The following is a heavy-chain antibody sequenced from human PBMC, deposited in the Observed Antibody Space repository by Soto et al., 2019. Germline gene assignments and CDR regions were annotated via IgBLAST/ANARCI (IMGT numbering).Heavy chain of an antibody. Sequence: PSETLSLTCTVSGASISSSSYYWGWIRQPPGKGLEWIGSIYYSGVTYYHPSLKSRVTISLDTSNNKFSLKLSSVIAADTAVYYCARQPIQTHDYYYYAMDVWGQGTTVTVSS. CDR1: GASISSSSYY. J-gene: IGHJ6*02. D-gene: IGHD2-2*02. CDR2: IYYSGVT. V-gene: IGHV4-39*01. CDR3: ARQPIQTHDYYYYAMDV.